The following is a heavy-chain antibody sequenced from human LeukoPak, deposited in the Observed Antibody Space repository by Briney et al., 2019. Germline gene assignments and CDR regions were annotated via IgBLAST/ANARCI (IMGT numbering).Heavy chain of an antibody. CDR2: IWYDGSNK. CDR1: GFTFSSYG. Sequence: PGGSLRLPCAASGFTFSSYGMHWVRQAPGKGLEWVAVIWYDGSNKYYADSVKGRFTISRDNSKNTLYLQMNSLRAEDTAVYYCAKGFGSGPKYYYDSSGYHNYFDYWGQGTLVTVSS. D-gene: IGHD3-22*01. CDR3: AKGFGSGPKYYYDSSGYHNYFDY. J-gene: IGHJ4*02. V-gene: IGHV3-33*06.